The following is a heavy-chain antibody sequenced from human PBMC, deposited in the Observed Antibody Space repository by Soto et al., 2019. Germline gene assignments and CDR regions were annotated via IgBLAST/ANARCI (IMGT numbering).Heavy chain of an antibody. V-gene: IGHV4-31*03. Sequence: QVQLQESGSGLVKPSQTLSLTCTFSGGSISSGAYYWRWIRQHPGKGLEWIGYIYYTGSTYYNSSLKSRVIISVDTSKNQFSLKLSSVTAADTAVYYCTRGRRGNGRWLDPWGQGTLFTVSS. J-gene: IGHJ5*02. D-gene: IGHD2-8*01. CDR3: TRGRRGNGRWLDP. CDR2: IYYTGST. CDR1: GGSISSGAYY.